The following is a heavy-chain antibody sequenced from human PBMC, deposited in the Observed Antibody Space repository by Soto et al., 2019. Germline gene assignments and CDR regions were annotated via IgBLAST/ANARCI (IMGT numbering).Heavy chain of an antibody. Sequence: QVQLVQSGAEVQKPGSSVKVSCKASGGTLSNYAINWVRQAPGQGLEWMGGIIPLFDTTNYARQFQGRVTITADESTSTAFMELSSLRSEDTAVYFCARGQGYCSGGICYYYYYGMDVWGQGTTVTVSS. D-gene: IGHD2-15*01. CDR1: GGTLSNYA. CDR3: ARGQGYCSGGICYYYYYGMDV. CDR2: IIPLFDTT. V-gene: IGHV1-69*01. J-gene: IGHJ6*02.